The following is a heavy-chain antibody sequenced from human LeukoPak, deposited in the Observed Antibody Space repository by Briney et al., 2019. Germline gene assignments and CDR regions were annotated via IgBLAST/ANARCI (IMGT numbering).Heavy chain of an antibody. CDR2: IYYSGST. CDR3: ARVSRSFGFYYFDY. Sequence: SETLSLTCTVSGGSISSYYWSWIRQPPGKGLEWIGYIYYSGSTNYNPSLKSRVTISVDTSKNQFSLKLSSVTAADTAVYFCARVSRSFGFYYFDYWGQGTLVTVSS. CDR1: GGSISSYY. J-gene: IGHJ4*02. D-gene: IGHD5-18*01. V-gene: IGHV4-59*12.